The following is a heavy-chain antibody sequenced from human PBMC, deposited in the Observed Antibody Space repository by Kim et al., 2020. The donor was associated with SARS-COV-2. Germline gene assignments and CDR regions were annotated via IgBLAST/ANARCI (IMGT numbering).Heavy chain of an antibody. CDR1: GGSISSSSYY. D-gene: IGHD4-17*01. CDR2: IYYRGST. CDR3: ARHDYGNNWFDP. J-gene: IGHJ5*02. Sequence: SETLSLTCTVSGGSISSSSYYWGWIRQPPGKGLEWIGSIYYRGSTGYNPSLKSRVTISVDTSKDQFSLKLSSVTAADTAVYYCARHDYGNNWFDPWGQGTLVTVSS. V-gene: IGHV4-39*01.